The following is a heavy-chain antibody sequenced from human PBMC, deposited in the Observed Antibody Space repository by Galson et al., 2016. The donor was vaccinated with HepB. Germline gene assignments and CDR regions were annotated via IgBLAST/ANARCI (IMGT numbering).Heavy chain of an antibody. CDR3: AKIGQRTPHPDY. Sequence: SLRLSCAASGFTFSSYDMSWGRQAPGKGLEWVSAIRGSGGSTFYADSVKGRFTISRDNYMNTLYLQMNSLRAEDTAVYYCAKIGQRTPHPDYWGQGTLVTVSS. J-gene: IGHJ4*02. CDR1: GFTFSSYD. CDR2: IRGSGGST. V-gene: IGHV3-23*01.